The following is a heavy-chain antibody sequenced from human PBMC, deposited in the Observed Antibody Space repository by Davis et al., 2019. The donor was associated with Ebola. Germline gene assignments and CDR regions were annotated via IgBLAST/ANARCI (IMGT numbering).Heavy chain of an antibody. CDR2: IGTAGDT. J-gene: IGHJ6*02. CDR3: ARGTEGNYYYGMDV. D-gene: IGHD3-10*01. CDR1: GFTFSSYD. V-gene: IGHV3-13*01. Sequence: PGGSLRLSCAASGFTFSSYDMHWVRQATGKGLEWVSAIGTAGDTYYPGSVKGRFTISRENAKNSLYLQMNSLRAGDTAVYYCARGTEGNYYYGMDVWGQGTTVTVSS.